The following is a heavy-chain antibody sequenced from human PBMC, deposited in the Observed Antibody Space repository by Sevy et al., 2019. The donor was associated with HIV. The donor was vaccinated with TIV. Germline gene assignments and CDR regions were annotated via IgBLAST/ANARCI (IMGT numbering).Heavy chain of an antibody. CDR2: IIPRGIT. CDR3: ARGQWEHPY. CDR1: GGSFSGYY. Sequence: SETLSLTCAVYGGSFSGYYWSWIRQPPGKGLEWIGEIIPRGITNYNPSLKSPVPISIDTSKNQFSLKVKSVTAADTAIYYCARGQWEHPYWGQGTQVTVSS. D-gene: IGHD1-26*01. J-gene: IGHJ4*02. V-gene: IGHV4-34*01.